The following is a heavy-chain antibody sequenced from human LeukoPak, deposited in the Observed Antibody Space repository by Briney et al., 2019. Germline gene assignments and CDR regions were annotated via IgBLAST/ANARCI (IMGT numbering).Heavy chain of an antibody. D-gene: IGHD2-21*02. CDR3: ARFRTWGDKAFDY. V-gene: IGHV3-30*03. Sequence: PGGSLRLSCAASGFTFSSSGMHWVRQAPGKGLEWVAVVSYDGNHKYYADSVKGRFTISRDNSKNTLYLQMNSLRAEDTAVYYCARFRTWGDKAFDYWGQGTLVTVSS. CDR2: VSYDGNHK. CDR1: GFTFSSSG. J-gene: IGHJ4*02.